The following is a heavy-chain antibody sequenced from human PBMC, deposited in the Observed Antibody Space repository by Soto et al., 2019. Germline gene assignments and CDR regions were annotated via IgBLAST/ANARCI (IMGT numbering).Heavy chain of an antibody. CDR2: IIPICGTA. CDR1: GGTFSSYA. J-gene: IGHJ4*02. D-gene: IGHD2-15*01. Sequence: QVQLVQSGAEVKKPGSSVKVSCKASGGTFSSYAISWVRQAPGQGLEWMGGIIPICGTANYAQKFQGRVTITADESTSTAYMERSSLRSEGTAVYYCAREMGGYCSGGSCYPSPFDYWGQGTLVTVSS. CDR3: AREMGGYCSGGSCYPSPFDY. V-gene: IGHV1-69*12.